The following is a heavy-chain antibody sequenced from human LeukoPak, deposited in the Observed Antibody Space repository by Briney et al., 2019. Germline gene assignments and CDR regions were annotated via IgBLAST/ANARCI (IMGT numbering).Heavy chain of an antibody. V-gene: IGHV3-7*01. J-gene: IGHJ3*02. CDR1: GFTFSSYW. CDR3: ARDMMYYYDSNPYGAFDI. CDR2: IKQDGSEK. Sequence: PGGSLRLSCAASGFTFSSYWMSWVRQAPGKGLEWVANIKQDGSEKYYVDSVKGRFTISRDNAKNSLYLQMNSLGAEDTAVYYCARDMMYYYDSNPYGAFDIWGQGTMVTVSS. D-gene: IGHD3-22*01.